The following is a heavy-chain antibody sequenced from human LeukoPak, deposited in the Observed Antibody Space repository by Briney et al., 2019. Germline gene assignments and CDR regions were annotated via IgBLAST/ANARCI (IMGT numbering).Heavy chain of an antibody. Sequence: SEALSLTCTVSGVSISSYYWSWIRQPPGEGLEWIGYIYYSGSTNYNPSLKSRVTISLDTSKNQFSLKLSSVTAADTAVYYCARDFDYWGQGTLVTVSS. J-gene: IGHJ4*02. V-gene: IGHV4-59*08. CDR2: IYYSGST. CDR3: ARDFDY. CDR1: GVSISSYY.